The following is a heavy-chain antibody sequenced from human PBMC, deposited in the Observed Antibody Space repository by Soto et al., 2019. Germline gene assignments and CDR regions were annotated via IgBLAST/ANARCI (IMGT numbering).Heavy chain of an antibody. V-gene: IGHV4-34*01. CDR3: ARRYCSSTSCLAGFDP. J-gene: IGHJ5*02. D-gene: IGHD2-2*01. Sequence: SETLSLTCTVYGGSFSGDHWSWIRQPPGKGLEWIGEINHSGRTNYNPSLKSRVTISVDTSKKQISLKLNSVTAADTAVYYCARRYCSSTSCLAGFDPWGRGTLVTVSS. CDR2: INHSGRT. CDR1: GGSFSGDH.